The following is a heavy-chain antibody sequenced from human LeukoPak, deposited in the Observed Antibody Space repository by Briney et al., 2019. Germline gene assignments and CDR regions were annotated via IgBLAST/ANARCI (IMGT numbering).Heavy chain of an antibody. V-gene: IGHV4-38-2*02. D-gene: IGHD2-15*01. CDR3: ARVSPNIVVVVAATLHYYYMDV. Sequence: SETLSLTCIVSGYSISSGYYWSWIRQPPGKGLEWIASIYNSGSTYYNPSLKSRVTISVDKSKNQFSLKLSSVTAADTAVYYCARVSPNIVVVVAATLHYYYMDVWGKGTTVTVSS. J-gene: IGHJ6*03. CDR2: IYNSGST. CDR1: GYSISSGYY.